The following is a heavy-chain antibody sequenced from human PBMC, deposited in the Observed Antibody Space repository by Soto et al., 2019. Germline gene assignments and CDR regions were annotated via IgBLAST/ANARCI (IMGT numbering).Heavy chain of an antibody. CDR3: AHGGYHPRAAFDY. CDR2: ISTSAYST. CDR1: GFTFSSYS. V-gene: IGHV3-23*01. J-gene: IGHJ4*02. Sequence: PGGSLRLSCTACGFTFSSYSITWVRQAPWKGLEWVSTISTSAYSTYYADSVKGRFTISRENSKNTLYLQMDSLTADDTAVYYCAHGGYHPRAAFDYWGQGTLVTLSP. D-gene: IGHD5-12*01.